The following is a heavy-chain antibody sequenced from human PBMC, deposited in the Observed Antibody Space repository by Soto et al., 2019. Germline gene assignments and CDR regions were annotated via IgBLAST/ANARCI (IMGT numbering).Heavy chain of an antibody. CDR1: GFTLPGYS. Sequence: PGGSLRLSCAPSGFTLPGYSMNWVRQAPGKGLEWVGRIKGKADGGTTDYAAAVRDRFTISRDDSKNTLYLEMNSLKNEDTAVYYCTTGPALGKEYYYYYGLEVWGQGTTVTVSS. CDR2: IKGKADGGTT. V-gene: IGHV3-15*07. D-gene: IGHD5-18*01. CDR3: TTGPALGKEYYYYYGLEV. J-gene: IGHJ6*02.